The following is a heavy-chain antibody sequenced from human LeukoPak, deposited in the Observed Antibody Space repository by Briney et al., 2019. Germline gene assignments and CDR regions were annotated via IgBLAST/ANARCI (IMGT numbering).Heavy chain of an antibody. V-gene: IGHV1-2*02. CDR1: GYTFTGYY. CDR3: ARGVGGTYDSSGYYYVGVRSGFDS. Sequence: ASVKVSCKASGYTFTGYYMHWVRQAPGQGLEWMGWINPNSDGTNYAQKFQGRVTMTRDTSISTAYMELSRLRSDDAAVYHCARGVGGTYDSSGYYYVGVRSGFDSWGQGTLVTVSS. D-gene: IGHD3-22*01. J-gene: IGHJ4*02. CDR2: INPNSDGT.